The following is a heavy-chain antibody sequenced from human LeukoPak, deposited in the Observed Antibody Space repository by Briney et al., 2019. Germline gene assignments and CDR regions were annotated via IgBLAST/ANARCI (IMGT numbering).Heavy chain of an antibody. D-gene: IGHD3-10*01. CDR2: INPNRGGT. V-gene: IGHV1-2*02. CDR1: GYTFTGYY. J-gene: IGHJ4*02. CDR3: ASAYYYGSGSYNYFDY. Sequence: GASVKVSCKASGYTFTGYYMHWVRQAPGQGLEWMGWINPNRGGTNYAQKFQGRVTMTRDTSISTAYMELSRLRSDDTAVYYCASAYYYGSGSYNYFDYWGQGTLVTVSS.